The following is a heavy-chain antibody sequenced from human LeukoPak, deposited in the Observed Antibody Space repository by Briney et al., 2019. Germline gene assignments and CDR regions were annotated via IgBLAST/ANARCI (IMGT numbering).Heavy chain of an antibody. CDR1: GYTFTNYD. V-gene: IGHV1-24*01. CDR3: ARQKKRDGSGNWFDP. D-gene: IGHD3-10*01. J-gene: IGHJ5*02. CDR2: FDPEDGET. Sequence: ASVKVSCKASGYTFTNYDINWVRQAPGKGLEWMGGFDPEDGETIYAQKFQGRVTMTEDTSTDTAYMELSSLRSEDTAVYYCARQKKRDGSGNWFDPWGQGTLVTVSS.